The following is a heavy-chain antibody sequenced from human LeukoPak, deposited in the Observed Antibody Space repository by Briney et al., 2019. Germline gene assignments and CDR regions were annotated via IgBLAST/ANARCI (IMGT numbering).Heavy chain of an antibody. CDR2: ISYDGSNK. J-gene: IGHJ6*02. CDR3: AKVGCSGGSCYGLRNYYGMDV. D-gene: IGHD2-15*01. V-gene: IGHV3-30*18. Sequence: PGGPLRLSCAASGFTFSSYGMHWVRQAPGKGLEWVAVISYDGSNKYYADSVKGRFTIARDNSKNTLYLQMNSLRAEDTAVYYCAKVGCSGGSCYGLRNYYGMDVWGQGTTVTVPS. CDR1: GFTFSSYG.